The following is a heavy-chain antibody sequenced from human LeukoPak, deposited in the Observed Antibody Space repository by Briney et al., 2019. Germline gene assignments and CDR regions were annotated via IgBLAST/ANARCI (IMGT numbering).Heavy chain of an antibody. V-gene: IGHV1-46*01. D-gene: IGHD2-15*01. CDR2: INPSGGST. CDR1: GYTFTSYY. J-gene: IGHJ4*02. CDR3: ARDSEGYCSY. Sequence: ASVKVSCKASGYTFTSYYMHWVRRAPGQGLEWMGIINPSGGSTSYAQKFQGRVTMTRDTSTGTVYMELSSLRSEDTAVYYCARDSEGYCSYWGQGTLVTVSS.